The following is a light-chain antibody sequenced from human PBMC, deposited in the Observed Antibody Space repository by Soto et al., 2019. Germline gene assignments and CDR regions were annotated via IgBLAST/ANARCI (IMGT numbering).Light chain of an antibody. CDR2: GVS. Sequence: EIVLTQSPGTLSLSPGERATLSCRASQSVSTGFLAWYQQKPGQAPRLLIYGVSSRATGIPDRFSSSGSGTDFTLTISRLEPEDFAVYYCQQYGVSPRTFGQGTKVEIK. CDR1: QSVSTGF. J-gene: IGKJ1*01. V-gene: IGKV3-20*01. CDR3: QQYGVSPRT.